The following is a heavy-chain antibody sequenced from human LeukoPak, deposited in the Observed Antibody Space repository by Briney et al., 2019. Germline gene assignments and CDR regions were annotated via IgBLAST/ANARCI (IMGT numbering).Heavy chain of an antibody. V-gene: IGHV5-51*01. J-gene: IGHJ4*02. D-gene: IGHD2-2*01. CDR2: IYPGDSDT. CDR3: ARRGYCSSTSCYGVDY. Sequence: PGESLKISCKGSGYSFTTYWIGWVRQMPGKGLEWMGFIYPGDSDTRYSPSFQGQVTISADKSISTAYLQWSSLKASDTAMYYCARRGYCSSTSCYGVDYWGQGTLVTVSS. CDR1: GYSFTTYW.